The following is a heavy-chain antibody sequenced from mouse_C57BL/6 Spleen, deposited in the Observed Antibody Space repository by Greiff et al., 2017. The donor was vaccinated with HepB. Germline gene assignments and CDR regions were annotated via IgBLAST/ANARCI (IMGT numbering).Heavy chain of an antibody. CDR1: GYTFTSYW. CDR2: IHPNSGST. V-gene: IGHV1-64*01. J-gene: IGHJ1*03. Sequence: QVQLKQPGAELVKPGASVKLSCKASGYTFTSYWMHWVKQRPGQGLEWIGMIHPNSGSTNYNEKFKSKATLTVDKSSSTAYMQLSSLTSEDSAVYYCARDYGSLYWYFDVWGTGTTVTVSS. D-gene: IGHD1-1*01. CDR3: ARDYGSLYWYFDV.